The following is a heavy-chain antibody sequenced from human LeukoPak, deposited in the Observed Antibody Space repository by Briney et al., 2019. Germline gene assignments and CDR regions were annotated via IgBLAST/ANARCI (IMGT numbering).Heavy chain of an antibody. V-gene: IGHV1-69*05. D-gene: IGHD2-8*01. CDR2: IIPIFGTA. Sequence: SXKVSCKASGGTFSSYAISWVRQAPGQGLEWMGRIIPIFGTANYAQKFQGRVTITTDESTSTAYMELSSLRSEDTAVYYCARSGGNDIVLTGWGIWGQGTLVTVSS. CDR3: ARSGGNDIVLTGWGI. CDR1: GGTFSSYA. J-gene: IGHJ4*02.